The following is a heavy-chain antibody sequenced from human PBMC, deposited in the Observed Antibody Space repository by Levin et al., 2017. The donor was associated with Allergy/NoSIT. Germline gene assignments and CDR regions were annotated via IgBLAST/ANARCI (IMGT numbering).Heavy chain of an antibody. Sequence: SETLSLTCTVSGGSISSGSYYWSWIRQPAGKGLEWIGRIYTSGSTNYNPSLKSRVTISVDTSKNQFSLKLSSVTAADTAVYYGARETIAVATNYWYFDLWGRGTLVTVSS. CDR1: GGSISSGSYY. D-gene: IGHD6-19*01. CDR3: ARETIAVATNYWYFDL. CDR2: IYTSGST. J-gene: IGHJ2*01. V-gene: IGHV4-61*02.